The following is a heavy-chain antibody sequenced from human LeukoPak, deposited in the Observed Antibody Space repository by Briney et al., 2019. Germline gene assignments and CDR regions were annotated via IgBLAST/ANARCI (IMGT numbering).Heavy chain of an antibody. CDR3: AGGGSSWADAFDI. J-gene: IGHJ3*02. V-gene: IGHV4-39*07. CDR2: IYYSGST. CDR1: GGSISSSSYY. D-gene: IGHD6-13*01. Sequence: SETLSLTCPVSGGSISSSSYYWGWIRQPPGKGLEWIGSIYYSGSTYYNPSLKSRVTISVDTSKNQFSLKLSSVTAADTAVYYCAGGGSSWADAFDIWGQGTMVTVSS.